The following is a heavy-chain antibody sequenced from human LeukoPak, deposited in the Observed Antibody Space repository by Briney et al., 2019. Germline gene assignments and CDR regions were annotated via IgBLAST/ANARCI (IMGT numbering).Heavy chain of an antibody. V-gene: IGHV4-59*01. CDR2: IYYSGST. D-gene: IGHD3-10*01. Sequence: PSETLSLTCTVSGGSISSYYWSWIRQPPGKGLEWIGYIYYSGSTNYNPSLNSRVTISVDTSKNQFSLKLSSVTAADTAVYYCARVPTIVRGLNWFDPWGQGTLVTVSS. J-gene: IGHJ5*02. CDR3: ARVPTIVRGLNWFDP. CDR1: GGSISSYY.